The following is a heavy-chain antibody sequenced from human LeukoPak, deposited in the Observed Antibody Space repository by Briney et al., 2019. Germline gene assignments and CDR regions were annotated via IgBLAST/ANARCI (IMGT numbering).Heavy chain of an antibody. D-gene: IGHD3-16*01. V-gene: IGHV3-30*18. CDR1: GFTFSSYG. CDR2: ICYDGSSE. J-gene: IGHJ4*02. CDR3: AKGPGDPLGEFDY. Sequence: GGSLRLSCAAFGFTFSSYGMHWVRQAPGKGLEGVSVICYDGSSEYYADCVKGRFTISRDNSKNTLYLQMNSLRAEDTAMYYCAKGPGDPLGEFDYWGQGTLVTVSS.